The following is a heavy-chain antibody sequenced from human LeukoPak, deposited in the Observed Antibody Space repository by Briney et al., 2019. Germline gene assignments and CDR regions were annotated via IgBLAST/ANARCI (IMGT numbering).Heavy chain of an antibody. CDR3: AGALRTTDILNGYYHPYYFDY. D-gene: IGHD3-9*01. CDR1: GGTFSRYA. CDR2: IIPIFGTA. V-gene: IGHV1-69*13. J-gene: IGHJ4*02. Sequence: GASVKVSCKASGGTFSRYAISWVRQAPGQGLEWMGGIIPIFGTANYAQKFQGRVTITADESTSTAYMELSSLRSEDTAVYYCAGALRTTDILNGYYHPYYFDYWGQGTLVTVSS.